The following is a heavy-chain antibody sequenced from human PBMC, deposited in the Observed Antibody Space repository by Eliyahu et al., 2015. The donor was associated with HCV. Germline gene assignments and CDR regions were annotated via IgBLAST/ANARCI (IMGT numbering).Heavy chain of an antibody. J-gene: IGHJ6*02. CDR2: IXYXGST. CDR3: ARQGRDYVWGSYESYGMDV. D-gene: IGHD3-16*01. V-gene: IGHV4-39*01. CDR1: GGSXSXSSYX. Sequence: QLQLQESGPGLVKPSETLSLTCXVSGGSXSXSSYXXGWIRQPPGKGLEWIGSIXYXGSTYYNPSLKSRVTISVDTSKNQFSLKLSSVTAADTAVYYCARQGRDYVWGSYESYGMDVWGQGTTVTVSS.